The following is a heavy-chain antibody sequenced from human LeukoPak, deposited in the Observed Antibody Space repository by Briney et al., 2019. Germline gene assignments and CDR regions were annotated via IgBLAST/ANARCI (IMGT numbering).Heavy chain of an antibody. Sequence: ASVKVSCKASGGTFSSYAISWVRQAPGQGLEWMGRIIPILGIANYAQKFQGRVTITADKSTSTAYMELSSLRSEDTAVYYCARAPPNGGNLGSDYWGQGTLVTVSS. CDR3: ARAPPNGGNLGSDY. CDR1: GGTFSSYA. CDR2: IIPILGIA. J-gene: IGHJ4*02. D-gene: IGHD4-23*01. V-gene: IGHV1-69*04.